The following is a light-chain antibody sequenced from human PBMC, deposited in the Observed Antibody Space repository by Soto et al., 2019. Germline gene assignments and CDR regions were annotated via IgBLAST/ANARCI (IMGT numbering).Light chain of an antibody. CDR1: SSNIGNNY. Sequence: QSALTQPPSVSAAPGQTVTISCSGSSSNIGNNYVSWYQHLPGTAPKLLIYENNQRPSGIPDRFSGSKSGTSATLGITGLQTGDEADCYCGTWDISLTTGQVFGGGTKLTVL. CDR2: ENN. J-gene: IGLJ3*02. CDR3: GTWDISLTTGQV. V-gene: IGLV1-51*02.